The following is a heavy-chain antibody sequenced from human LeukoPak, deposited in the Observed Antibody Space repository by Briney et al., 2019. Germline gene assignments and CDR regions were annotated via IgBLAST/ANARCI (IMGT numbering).Heavy chain of an antibody. J-gene: IGHJ4*02. CDR3: VRDRGNHVTDY. CDR2: IYHSGST. V-gene: IGHV4-38-2*02. CDR1: GYSISSGYY. Sequence: SETLSLTCTVSGYSISSGYYWGWIRQPPGKGLEWSESIYHSGSTYYNPSFKSRVTISKDTAKNQFSLKLSSVTAADTAVYYCVRDRGNHVTDYWGXGTXVTVSS. D-gene: IGHD1-14*01.